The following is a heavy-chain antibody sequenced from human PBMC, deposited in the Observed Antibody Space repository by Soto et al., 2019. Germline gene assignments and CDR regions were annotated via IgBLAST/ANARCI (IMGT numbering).Heavy chain of an antibody. J-gene: IGHJ4*02. D-gene: IGHD1-1*01. CDR3: ARATGTLRSRNCDY. V-gene: IGHV4-31*03. CDR1: GGSISTVGHY. CDR2: IYHTGST. Sequence: SETLSITCSVSGGSISTVGHYWTWTRQPPGKGLEWIGSIYHTGSTYYSKSLRSRLTMSVDTSKSQFSLRLSSVTAADTAVYYCARATGTLRSRNCDYWGQGSLVTVS.